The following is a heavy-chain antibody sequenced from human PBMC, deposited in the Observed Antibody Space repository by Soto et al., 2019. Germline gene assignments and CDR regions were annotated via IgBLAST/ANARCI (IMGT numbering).Heavy chain of an antibody. CDR3: ARAEDEAAAGTFPLNY. Sequence: QVQLVQSGAEVKKPGSSVKVSCKASGGTFSSYAISWVRQAPGQGLEWMGGIIPIFGTANYAQKFQGRVTITADESTITAYMELSSLRAEDTAVYYCARAEDEAAAGTFPLNYWGQGTLVTVSS. D-gene: IGHD6-13*01. V-gene: IGHV1-69*01. CDR1: GGTFSSYA. CDR2: IIPIFGTA. J-gene: IGHJ4*02.